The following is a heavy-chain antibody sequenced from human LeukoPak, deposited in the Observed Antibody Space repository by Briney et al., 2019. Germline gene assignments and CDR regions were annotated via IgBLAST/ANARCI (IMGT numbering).Heavy chain of an antibody. CDR3: AKERGWELLLPNYFDY. CDR2: INHSGST. V-gene: IGHV4-34*01. D-gene: IGHD1-26*01. CDR1: GGSFSGYY. J-gene: IGHJ4*02. Sequence: SETLSLTCAVYGGSFSGYYWSWIRQPPGKGLEWIGDINHSGSTNYNPSLKSRVTISVDTSKNQFSLKLSSVTAADTAVYYCAKERGWELLLPNYFDYWGQGILVTVSS.